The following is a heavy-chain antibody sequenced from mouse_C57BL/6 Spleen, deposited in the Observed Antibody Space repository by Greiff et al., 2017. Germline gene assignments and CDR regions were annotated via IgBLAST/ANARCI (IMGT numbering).Heavy chain of an antibody. CDR1: GYAFSSSW. V-gene: IGHV1-82*01. D-gene: IGHD1-1*01. J-gene: IGHJ1*03. Sequence: VKLMESGPELVKPGASVKISCKASGYAFSSSWMNWVKQRPGKGLEWIGRIYPGDGDTNYNGKFKGKATLTADKSSSTAYMQLSSLTSEDSAVYFCARDYYGTGYFDVWGTGTTVTVSS. CDR2: IYPGDGDT. CDR3: ARDYYGTGYFDV.